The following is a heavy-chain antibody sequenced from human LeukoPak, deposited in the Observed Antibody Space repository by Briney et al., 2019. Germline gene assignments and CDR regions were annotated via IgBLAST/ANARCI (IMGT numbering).Heavy chain of an antibody. J-gene: IGHJ4*02. D-gene: IGHD1-26*01. CDR2: ISSDSGTI. Sequence: GGSLRLSCAASGFIFSSYAMNWVRQAPGNGLEWISYISSDSGTIYYADSMKGRFTISRDNARNSLYLQMNSLRAEDTAVYYCARDENGIDYWGQGTLVTVSS. V-gene: IGHV3-48*01. CDR1: GFIFSSYA. CDR3: ARDENGIDY.